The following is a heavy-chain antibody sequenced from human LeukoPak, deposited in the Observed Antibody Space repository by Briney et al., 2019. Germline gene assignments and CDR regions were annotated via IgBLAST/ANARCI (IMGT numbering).Heavy chain of an antibody. CDR2: ISAYNGNT. D-gene: IGHD3-10*01. J-gene: IGHJ5*02. Sequence: ASVKVSCKASGYTFTSYGISWVRQAPGQGLEWMGWISAYNGNTNYAQKLQGRVTMTTDTSTGTAYMELRSLRSDDTAVYYCARSTMVRGVNWFDPWGQGTLVTVSS. CDR3: ARSTMVRGVNWFDP. V-gene: IGHV1-18*04. CDR1: GYTFTSYG.